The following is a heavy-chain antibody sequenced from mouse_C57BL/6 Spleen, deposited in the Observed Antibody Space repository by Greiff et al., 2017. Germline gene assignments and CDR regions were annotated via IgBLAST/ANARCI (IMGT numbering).Heavy chain of an antibody. V-gene: IGHV5-17*01. D-gene: IGHD2-4*01. J-gene: IGHJ2*01. CDR2: ISSGSSTI. CDR1: GFTFSDYG. Sequence: EVKLVESGGGLVKPGGSLKLSCAASGFTFSDYGMHWVRQAPEKGLEWVAYISSGSSTIYYADTVKGRFTISRDNAKNTLFLQMTSLRSEDTAMYYCAKRRDYDGGGFDYWGQGTTLTVSS. CDR3: AKRRDYDGGGFDY.